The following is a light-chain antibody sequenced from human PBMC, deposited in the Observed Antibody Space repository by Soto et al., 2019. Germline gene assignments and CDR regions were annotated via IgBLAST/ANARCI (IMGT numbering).Light chain of an antibody. J-gene: IGKJ1*01. CDR1: RSIASK. CDR3: HQYDNWLGT. CDR2: SAS. Sequence: IVMTQSPATLSVSPGDTATISCRASRSIASKLAWYQQKPGQPPRLLIFSASTRATATPARFSGTGSGTEFTLPITSLQSEDVAVYYCHQYDNWLGTFGQGTKVEVK. V-gene: IGKV3-15*01.